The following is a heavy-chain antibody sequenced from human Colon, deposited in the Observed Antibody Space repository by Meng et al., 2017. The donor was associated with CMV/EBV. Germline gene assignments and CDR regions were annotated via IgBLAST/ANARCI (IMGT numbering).Heavy chain of an antibody. J-gene: IGHJ4*02. V-gene: IGHV3-21*01. D-gene: IGHD6-19*01. CDR2: ISSSSSYI. Sequence: LSCAARGFTFSSYSMNWVRQAPGKGLEWVSSISSSSSYIYYADSVKGRFTISRDNAKNSLYLQMNSLRAEDTAVYYCARGDSSGFDYWGQGTLVTVSS. CDR3: ARGDSSGFDY. CDR1: GFTFSSYS.